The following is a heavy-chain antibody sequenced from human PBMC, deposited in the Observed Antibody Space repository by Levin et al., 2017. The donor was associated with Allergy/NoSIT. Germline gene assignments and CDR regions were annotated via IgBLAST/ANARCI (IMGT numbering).Heavy chain of an antibody. CDR1: GFTVSSNY. CDR2: IYSGGST. CDR3: AREGTTTNYGMDV. J-gene: IGHJ6*02. V-gene: IGHV3-66*01. Sequence: GGSLRLSCAASGFTVSSNYMSWVRQAPGKGLEWVSVIYSGGSTYYADSVKGRFTISRDNSKNTLYLQMNSLRAEDTAVYYCAREGTTTNYGMDVWGQGTTVTVSS. D-gene: IGHD1-1*01.